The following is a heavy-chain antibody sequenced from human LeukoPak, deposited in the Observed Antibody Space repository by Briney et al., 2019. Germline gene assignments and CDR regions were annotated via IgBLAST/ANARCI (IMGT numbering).Heavy chain of an antibody. V-gene: IGHV4-59*01. CDR2: IYYSGRT. Sequence: SSETLSLTCSVSGGSISSYYWSWIRQPPGKGLEWIGYIYYSGRTNYNPSLKSRVTISVDTSKNQFSLTLSSVTAADTAVYYCARGGSYLSAFDIWGQGTMVTVSS. J-gene: IGHJ3*02. D-gene: IGHD1-26*01. CDR3: ARGGSYLSAFDI. CDR1: GGSISSYY.